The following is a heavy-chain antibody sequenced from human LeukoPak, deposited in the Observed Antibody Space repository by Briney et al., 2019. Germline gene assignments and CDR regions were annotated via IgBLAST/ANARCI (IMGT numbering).Heavy chain of an antibody. D-gene: IGHD6-13*01. CDR3: ARHVAAAGTVDY. Sequence: SSETLSLTCSVSGDSIRNSNHYWGWVRQPPGKGLEWLGTNYYNRNTYYNPSLKSRVTISVDTSKNQFSLKLSSVTAADTAVYYCARHVAAAGTVDYWGQGTLVTVSS. V-gene: IGHV4-39*01. J-gene: IGHJ4*02. CDR2: NYYNRNT. CDR1: GDSIRNSNHY.